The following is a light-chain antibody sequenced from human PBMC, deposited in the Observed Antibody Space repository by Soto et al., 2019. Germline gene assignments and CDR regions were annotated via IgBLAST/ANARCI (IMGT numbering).Light chain of an antibody. V-gene: IGKV3-20*01. J-gene: IGKJ2*01. Sequence: EIVLTQSPGTLSLSPGERATLSCRASQSVSSSYLAWYQQKPGQAPRLLIYGASSRSTGIPDRFSGSGSRTYFTLTIIRLEPEDFPVYSSHQYGSSPPYTFGQGTKLQIK. CDR1: QSVSSSY. CDR2: GAS. CDR3: HQYGSSPPYT.